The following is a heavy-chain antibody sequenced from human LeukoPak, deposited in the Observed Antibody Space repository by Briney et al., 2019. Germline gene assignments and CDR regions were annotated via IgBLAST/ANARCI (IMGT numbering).Heavy chain of an antibody. J-gene: IGHJ4*02. D-gene: IGHD3-22*01. CDR3: ARGPLYYYDSSGPFDY. CDR2: ISGYNGKP. Sequence: GASVKVSCKTSGYSFTNYGITWVRQAPGQGLEWMAWISGYNGKPFHAREFQGRVTMTRDTSISTAYMELSSLRSDDTAVYYCARGPLYYYDSSGPFDYWGQGTQVTVSS. CDR1: GYSFTNYG. V-gene: IGHV1-18*01.